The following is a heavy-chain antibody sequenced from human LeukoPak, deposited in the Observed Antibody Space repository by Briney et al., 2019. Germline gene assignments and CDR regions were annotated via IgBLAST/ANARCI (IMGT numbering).Heavy chain of an antibody. CDR1: GYSFSSGYY. J-gene: IGHJ3*02. V-gene: IGHV4-38-2*01. D-gene: IGHD1/OR15-1a*01. CDR3: ARRTVYDAFDI. Sequence: SETLSLTCAVSGYSFSSGYYWGWIRQPPGKGLEWIGSIYHSGSTYYNPSLKSRVTISVDTSKNQFSLKLSSVTAADTAVYYCARRTVYDAFDIWGQGTMVTVSS. CDR2: IYHSGST.